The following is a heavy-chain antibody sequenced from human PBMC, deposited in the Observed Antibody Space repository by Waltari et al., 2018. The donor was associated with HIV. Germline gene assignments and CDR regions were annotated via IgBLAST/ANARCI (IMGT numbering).Heavy chain of an antibody. V-gene: IGHV4-31*03. J-gene: IGHJ3*02. Sequence: QVQLQESGPGLVKPSQTLSLTCTVSGGSISSGGYFWSWIRQHPGKGLEWIGYIYYSGSTYYNPYLKSRVTISVDTSKNQFSLKLSSVTAADTAVYYCARAIFGVHDAFDIWGQGTMVTVSS. D-gene: IGHD3-3*01. CDR2: IYYSGST. CDR1: GGSISSGGYF. CDR3: ARAIFGVHDAFDI.